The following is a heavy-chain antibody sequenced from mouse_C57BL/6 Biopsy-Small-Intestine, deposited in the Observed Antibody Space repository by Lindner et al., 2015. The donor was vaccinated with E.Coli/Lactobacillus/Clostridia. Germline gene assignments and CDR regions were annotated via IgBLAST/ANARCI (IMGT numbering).Heavy chain of an antibody. J-gene: IGHJ3*01. V-gene: IGHV1-84*02. D-gene: IGHD1-1*02. Sequence: SVKVSCKTSGYTFTAFYIHWVRQAPGQGLEWMGVVNPGGGITTYTQKFQGRVTTTREPSTSTVYMELRSLTSEDTAVYYCARVIRPFYYDYSFDIWGQGTMVSVSS. CDR3: ARVIRPFYYDYSFDI. CDR1: GYTFTAFY. CDR2: VNPGGGIT.